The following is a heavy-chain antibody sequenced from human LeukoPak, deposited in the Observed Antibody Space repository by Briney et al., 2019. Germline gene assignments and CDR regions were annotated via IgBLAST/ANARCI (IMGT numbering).Heavy chain of an antibody. Sequence: GGSLRLSCAASGFTFSSYAMHWVHQAPGKGLEWVAVISYDGSNKYYADSVKGRFTISRDNSKNTLYLQMNSLRAEDTALYYCAKGLERESRLDSWGQGTLVTVSS. CDR2: ISYDGSNK. V-gene: IGHV3-30*04. D-gene: IGHD1-1*01. J-gene: IGHJ4*02. CDR1: GFTFSSYA. CDR3: AKGLERESRLDS.